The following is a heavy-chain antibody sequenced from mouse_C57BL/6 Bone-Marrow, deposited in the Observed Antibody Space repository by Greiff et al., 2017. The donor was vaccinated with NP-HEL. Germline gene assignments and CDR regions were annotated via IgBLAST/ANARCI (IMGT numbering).Heavy chain of an antibody. V-gene: IGHV1-55*01. D-gene: IGHD2-4*01. J-gene: IGHJ1*03. CDR2: IYPGSGST. CDR1: GYTFTSYW. Sequence: VQLQQPGAALVKPGASVKMSCKASGYTFTSYWITWVKQRPGQGLEWIGDIYPGSGSTTYNEKFKSKATLTVATSSSPAYMQLSSLTSEDSAVYYCARYDYHWYFDVWGTGTTVTVSS. CDR3: ARYDYHWYFDV.